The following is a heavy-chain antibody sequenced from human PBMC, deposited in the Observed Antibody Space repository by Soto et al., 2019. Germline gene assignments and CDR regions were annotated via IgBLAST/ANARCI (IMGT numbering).Heavy chain of an antibody. CDR3: ARQNRDTPMVPFDV. D-gene: IGHD5-18*01. CDR2: LVPQFGTP. Sequence: QVQLVQSGAEVKKPGSSVKVSCLASRGTFNRYAINWVRQAPGHGLEWLGALVPQFGTPNYAQKFQDRVTIVADESTNTTPMKLPGLTSDNTAVYYCARQNRDTPMVPFDVWAQGTLVTVSS. J-gene: IGHJ4*02. CDR1: RGTFNRYA. V-gene: IGHV1-69*01.